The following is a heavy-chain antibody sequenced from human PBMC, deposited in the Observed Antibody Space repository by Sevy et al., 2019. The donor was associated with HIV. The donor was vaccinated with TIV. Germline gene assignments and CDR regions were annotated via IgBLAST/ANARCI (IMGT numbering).Heavy chain of an antibody. CDR2: ISYDVTSQ. J-gene: IGHJ4*02. V-gene: IGHV3-30-3*01. Sequence: GGSLRLSCVASGFTFSNYAMHWVRQAPGKGLEWVAVISYDVTSQYYADSVKGRFTVSRDISKDTLFLQMDSLRAEDTAVYYCARDFAAAGTYYFDSWGQGTLVTVSS. CDR3: ARDFAAAGTYYFDS. CDR1: GFTFSNYA. D-gene: IGHD6-13*01.